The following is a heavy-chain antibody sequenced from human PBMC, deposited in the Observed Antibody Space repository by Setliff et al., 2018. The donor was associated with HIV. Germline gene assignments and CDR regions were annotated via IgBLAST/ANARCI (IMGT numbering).Heavy chain of an antibody. Sequence: GGSLRLSCAASGFTFSSYAMSWVRQAPGRGLEWVSAISGSGASTYYADSVKGRFTISRDNSKNTLYLQMNSLRAEDTAVYYCAKSPYQVAEFDYWGQGTLVTVSS. CDR2: ISGSGAST. D-gene: IGHD2-2*01. CDR3: AKSPYQVAEFDY. CDR1: GFTFSSYA. J-gene: IGHJ4*02. V-gene: IGHV3-23*01.